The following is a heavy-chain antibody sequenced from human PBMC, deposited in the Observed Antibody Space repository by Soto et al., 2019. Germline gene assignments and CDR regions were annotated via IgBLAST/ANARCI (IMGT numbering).Heavy chain of an antibody. J-gene: IGHJ4*02. CDR3: ARRGSGSDYDY. CDR1: GFTFSSYA. Sequence: EVQLLESGGGLVQPGGSLRLSCAASGFTFSSYAMRWVRQAPGKGLEWVSAISGSGDSTYYADSVKGRCTISRDNSKNTLYRQMNSLRAEDTAVYYCARRGSGSDYDYWGQGTLVTVSS. V-gene: IGHV3-23*01. D-gene: IGHD1-26*01. CDR2: ISGSGDST.